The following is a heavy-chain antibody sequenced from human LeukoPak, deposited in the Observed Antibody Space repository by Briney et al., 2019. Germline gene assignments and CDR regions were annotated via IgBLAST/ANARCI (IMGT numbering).Heavy chain of an antibody. CDR1: GYSFTSYC. J-gene: IGHJ4*02. V-gene: IGHV5-51*01. CDR3: ARQDYYDSSGYYQEYYFDY. D-gene: IGHD3-22*01. CDR2: IYPGDSDT. Sequence: GESLKISCKGSGYSFTSYCIGWVRQMPGKGLEWMGIIYPGDSDTRYSPSFQGQVTISADKSISTAYLQWSSLKASDTAMYYCARQDYYDSSGYYQEYYFDYWGQGTLVTVSS.